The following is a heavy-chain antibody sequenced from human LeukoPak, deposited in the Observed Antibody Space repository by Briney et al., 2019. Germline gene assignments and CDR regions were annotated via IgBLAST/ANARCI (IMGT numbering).Heavy chain of an antibody. V-gene: IGHV3-23*01. CDR3: AKGPRPDIGG. D-gene: IGHD3-10*01. J-gene: IGHJ4*02. CDR2: ISGSGGST. CDR1: GITLSNYG. Sequence: GGSLRLSCAVSGITLSNYGMSWVRQAPGKGLEGAAGISGSGGSTNYADSVKGRFTISRDNSKNTLYLQMNSLTAEDTAVYYCAKGPRPDIGGWGQGTLVTVSS.